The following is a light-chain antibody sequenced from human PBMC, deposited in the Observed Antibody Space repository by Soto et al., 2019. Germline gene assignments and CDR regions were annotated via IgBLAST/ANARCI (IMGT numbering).Light chain of an antibody. CDR1: QSVRSNY. J-gene: IGKJ5*01. CDR2: DAS. V-gene: IGKV3-11*01. Sequence: ETVLTQSPGTVSLSPGERATLSCTTSQSVRSNYLAWYQQKPGQAPRLLIYDASSRATGIPARFIGSGSGTDFTLTISSLEPEDFAVYYCQQRSNWPITFGQGTRLEIK. CDR3: QQRSNWPIT.